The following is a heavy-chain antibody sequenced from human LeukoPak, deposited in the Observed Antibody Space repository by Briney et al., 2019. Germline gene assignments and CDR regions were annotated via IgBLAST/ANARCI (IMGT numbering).Heavy chain of an antibody. Sequence: PGGSLRLSCAASGFILNSYGMHWVRQAPGKGLEWVADIWFDGKNQHFADSVRGRFAISRDNSKNTLFLQMNSLRVEDTAPYYCAKSVAIYFYYGLDVWGQGTTVTVSS. CDR3: AKSVAIYFYYGLDV. J-gene: IGHJ6*02. V-gene: IGHV3-33*03. CDR1: GFILNSYG. D-gene: IGHD3-3*01. CDR2: IWFDGKNQ.